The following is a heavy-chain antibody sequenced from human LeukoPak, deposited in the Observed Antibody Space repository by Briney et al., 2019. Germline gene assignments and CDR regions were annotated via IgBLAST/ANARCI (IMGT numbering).Heavy chain of an antibody. CDR1: GYTFTGYY. D-gene: IGHD1-26*01. J-gene: IGHJ3*02. CDR3: AREASIVGATRDAFDI. V-gene: IGHV1-2*04. CDR2: INPNSGGT. Sequence: ASVKVSCKASGYTFTGYYMHWVRQAPGQGLEWMGWINPNSGGTNYAQKFQGWVTMTRDTSISTAYMELSRLRSDDTAVYYCAREASIVGATRDAFDIWGQGTMVTVSS.